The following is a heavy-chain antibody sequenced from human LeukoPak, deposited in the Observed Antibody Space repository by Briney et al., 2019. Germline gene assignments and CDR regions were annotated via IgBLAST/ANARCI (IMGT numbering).Heavy chain of an antibody. CDR3: ARVVVVPANWFDP. CDR2: IYYSGST. Sequence: SQTLSLTCTVSGGSISSGGYYWSWIRQHPGKGLEWIGYIYYSGSTYYNPSLKSRVTISVDTSKDQFSLKLSSVTAADTAVYYCARVVVVPANWFDPWGQGTLVTVSS. J-gene: IGHJ5*02. V-gene: IGHV4-31*03. D-gene: IGHD2-2*01. CDR1: GGSISSGGYY.